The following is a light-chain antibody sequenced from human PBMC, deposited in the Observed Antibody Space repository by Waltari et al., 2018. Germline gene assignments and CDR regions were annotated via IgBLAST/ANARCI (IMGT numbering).Light chain of an antibody. CDR1: ASNIGRYH. CDR3: AAWDDILTAWV. Sequence: QSGLHQSPSASGTPGQSVTISCSGGASNIGRYHVYWYQQLPGTAPKLLIYRDDRRPSGVPARFSGSKAVTSASLTISGLRSEDAADYYCAAWDDILTAWVFGGGTKLTVL. V-gene: IGLV1-47*01. J-gene: IGLJ3*02. CDR2: RDD.